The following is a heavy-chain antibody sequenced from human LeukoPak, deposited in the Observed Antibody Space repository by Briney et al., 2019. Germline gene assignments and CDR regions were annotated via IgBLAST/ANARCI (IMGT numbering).Heavy chain of an antibody. J-gene: IGHJ6*02. CDR3: ARSGYTVGSSYYYYGMDV. CDR2: IYTSENS. V-gene: IGHV4-4*07. Sequence: PSETLSLTCTVSVGSISTYYWSWIRQSAGKGLEWIGRIYTSENSNYNPSLKSRVTMSLDTTKNQISLKLTSVTAADTAVYYCARSGYTVGSSYYYYGMDVWGQGTTVTVSS. CDR1: VGSISTYY. D-gene: IGHD4-23*01.